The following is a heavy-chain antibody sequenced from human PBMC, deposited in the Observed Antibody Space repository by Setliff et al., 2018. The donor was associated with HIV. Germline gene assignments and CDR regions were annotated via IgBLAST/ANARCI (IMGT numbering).Heavy chain of an antibody. CDR3: ASEAWTSYRSSSGYYYYYMDV. D-gene: IGHD6-6*01. Sequence: PSETLSLTCAVSGYSITSVYYWGWIRQPPGKGLEWIGSIYHNGSTYYNPSLKSRVSISVDTSKNQFSLKLSSVTAADTAVYYCASEAWTSYRSSSGYYYYYMDVWGKGTTVTVSS. J-gene: IGHJ6*03. CDR2: IYHNGST. V-gene: IGHV4-38-2*01. CDR1: GYSITSVYY.